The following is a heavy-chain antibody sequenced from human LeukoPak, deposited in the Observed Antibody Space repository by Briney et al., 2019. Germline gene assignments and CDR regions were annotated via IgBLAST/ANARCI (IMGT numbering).Heavy chain of an antibody. Sequence: PSETLSLTCAVYGGSFSGYYWSWIRQPPGKGLEWIGEINHSGSTNYNPSLKSRVTISVDTSKNQFSLKLSSVTAADTAVYYCARVWGAPAYYYYYGMDVWGQGTTVTVSS. V-gene: IGHV4-34*01. J-gene: IGHJ6*02. CDR2: INHSGST. CDR1: GGSFSGYY. D-gene: IGHD3-16*01. CDR3: ARVWGAPAYYYYYGMDV.